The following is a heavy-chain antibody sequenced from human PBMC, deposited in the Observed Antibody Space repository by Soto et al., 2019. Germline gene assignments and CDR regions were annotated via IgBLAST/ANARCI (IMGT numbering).Heavy chain of an antibody. Sequence: TLSLTCAVSGGSISSGGYSWGWIRQAPGKGLEGSVYIYHSGSTNYNPSLKSRVTISVDTSKKQFSLKLSSVTAADTAVYYSARLPAGSAAAVACPLVSYYSSGMDVWGPGTTVTVSS. CDR2: IYHSGST. D-gene: IGHD2-2*01. CDR1: GGSISSGGYS. V-gene: IGHV4-30-2*01. CDR3: ARLPAGSAAAVACPLVSYYSSGMDV. J-gene: IGHJ6*02.